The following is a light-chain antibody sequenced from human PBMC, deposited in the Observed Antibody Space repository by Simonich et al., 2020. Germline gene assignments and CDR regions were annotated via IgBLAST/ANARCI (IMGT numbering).Light chain of an antibody. CDR3: CSYAGSSTYVV. CDR1: SSDVGGYNY. J-gene: IGLJ2*01. Sequence: QSALTQPASVSGSPGQSITISCTVTSSDVGGYNYVSWYQQHPGKAPKLMIYEGSKRPSGVSNRFSGSKSGNTASLTISGLQAEDEADYYCCSYAGSSTYVVFGGGTKLTVL. CDR2: EGS. V-gene: IGLV2-23*01.